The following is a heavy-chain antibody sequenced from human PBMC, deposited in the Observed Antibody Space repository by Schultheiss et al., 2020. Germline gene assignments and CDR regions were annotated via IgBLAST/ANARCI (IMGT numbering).Heavy chain of an antibody. CDR3: ARVPPPRMVDY. V-gene: IGHV4-59*01. CDR2: IYYSGST. Sequence: SETLSLTCAVYGGSFSGYYWSWIRQPPGKGLEWIGYIYYSGSTNYNPSLKSRVTISVDTSKNQFSLKLSSVTAADTAVYYCARVPPPRMVDYWGQGTLVTVSS. CDR1: GGSFSGYY. D-gene: IGHD2-8*01. J-gene: IGHJ4*02.